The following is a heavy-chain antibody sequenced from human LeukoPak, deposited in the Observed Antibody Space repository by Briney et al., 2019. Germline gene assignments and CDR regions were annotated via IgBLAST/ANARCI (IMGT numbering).Heavy chain of an antibody. J-gene: IGHJ4*02. CDR1: GGSISSGDYY. CDR2: IYYSGST. V-gene: IGHV4-30-4*01. Sequence: SQTLSLTCTVSGGSISSGDYYWSWIRQPPGKGLEWIGYIYYSGSTYYNPSLKSRVTISVDTSKNQFSLKLSSGTAADTAVYYCARGGDFWSGYHFDYWGQGTLVTVSS. CDR3: ARGGDFWSGYHFDY. D-gene: IGHD3-3*01.